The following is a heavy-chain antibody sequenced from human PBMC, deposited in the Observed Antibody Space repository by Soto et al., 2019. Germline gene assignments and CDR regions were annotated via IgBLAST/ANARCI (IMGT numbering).Heavy chain of an antibody. V-gene: IGHV3-30*18. CDR2: ISYDGNAK. D-gene: IGHD2-15*01. J-gene: IGHJ4*02. Sequence: SKDPGKGLEWVAVISYDGNAKYYADSVRGRFTISRDNSERTLFLQMDRVRPEDTAMYYCVKDLRIRMAGPHYRGQGTLVLVFS. CDR3: VKDLRIRMAGPHY.